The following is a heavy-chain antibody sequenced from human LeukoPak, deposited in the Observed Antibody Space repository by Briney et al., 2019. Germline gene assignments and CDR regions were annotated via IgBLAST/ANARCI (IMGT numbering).Heavy chain of an antibody. CDR3: ARGPPYYDRSGYLNY. V-gene: IGHV3-7*01. Sequence: GGSLRLSCAASGFTFSTYWMNWVRQAPGKGLEWVANIKQDGSEKYYVDSVKGRFTISRDNAKNSLYLQMNSLRAEDTAVYYRARGPPYYDRSGYLNYWGQGTLVTVSS. CDR1: GFTFSTYW. J-gene: IGHJ4*02. D-gene: IGHD3-22*01. CDR2: IKQDGSEK.